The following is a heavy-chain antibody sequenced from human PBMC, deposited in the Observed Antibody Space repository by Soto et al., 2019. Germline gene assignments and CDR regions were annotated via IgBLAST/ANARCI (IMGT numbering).Heavy chain of an antibody. CDR1: GFSLSTSGVG. V-gene: IGHV2-5*01. CDR3: AHRRQDIVVVPAAIAFDP. Sequence: QITLKESGPTLVKPTQTLTLTCTFSGFSLSTSGVGVGWIRQPPGKALEWLALIYWNDDKRYSPSLKSRLTITKDTPKNQVVLTMTNMDPVDTATYYCAHRRQDIVVVPAAIAFDPWGQGTLVTVSS. D-gene: IGHD2-2*01. J-gene: IGHJ5*02. CDR2: IYWNDDK.